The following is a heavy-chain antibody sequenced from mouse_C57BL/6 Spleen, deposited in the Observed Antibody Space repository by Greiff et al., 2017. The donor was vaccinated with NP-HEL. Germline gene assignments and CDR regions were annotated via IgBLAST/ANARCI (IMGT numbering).Heavy chain of an antibody. V-gene: IGHV5-16*01. Sequence: EVMLVESEGGLVQPGSSMKLSCTASGFTFSDYYMAWVRQVPEKGLEWVANINYDGSSTYYLDSLKSRFIISRDNAKNILYLQMSSLKSEDTATYYCARDNGYYYYAMDYWGQGTSVTVSS. J-gene: IGHJ4*01. D-gene: IGHD2-3*01. CDR3: ARDNGYYYYAMDY. CDR1: GFTFSDYY. CDR2: INYDGSST.